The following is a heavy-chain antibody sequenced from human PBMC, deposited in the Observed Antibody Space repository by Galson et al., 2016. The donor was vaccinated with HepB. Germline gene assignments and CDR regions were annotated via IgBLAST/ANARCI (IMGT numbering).Heavy chain of an antibody. CDR1: GGSISSYF. D-gene: IGHD2-21*02. Sequence: SETLSLTCNVSGGSISSYFWSWIRQTPGKELEWIGYIYKTGSTNYSPSLKSRVTISVDTSRNQFSLRLRSVTAADTAVYYCARGVTGTPYFDFWGQGALVSVSS. V-gene: IGHV4-59*01. CDR2: IYKTGST. CDR3: ARGVTGTPYFDF. J-gene: IGHJ4*02.